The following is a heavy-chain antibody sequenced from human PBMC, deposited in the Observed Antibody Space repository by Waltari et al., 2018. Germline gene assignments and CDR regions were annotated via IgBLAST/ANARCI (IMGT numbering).Heavy chain of an antibody. CDR3: ATEGIFGGFDY. J-gene: IGHJ4*02. V-gene: IGHV4-61*01. CDR2: IYYTGST. D-gene: IGHD3-3*01. Sequence: QVQLQESGPGLVKPSETLSLTCTVSVGSVSSVSYYWSWIRQPPGKGLEWIGYIYYTGSTNYNPSLKSRVTISVDTSKNQFSLRLNSVTAADTAVYYCATEGIFGGFDYWGQGTLVTVSS. CDR1: VGSVSSVSYY.